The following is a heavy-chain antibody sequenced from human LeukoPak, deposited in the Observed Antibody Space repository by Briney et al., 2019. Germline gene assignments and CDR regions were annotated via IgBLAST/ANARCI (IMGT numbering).Heavy chain of an antibody. CDR3: AKDIGPNYDSSGYCMYY. CDR2: ISWNSGSI. D-gene: IGHD3-22*01. J-gene: IGHJ4*02. Sequence: PGGSLRLSCAASGFTFDDYAMHWVRQAPGKGLEGVSGISWNSGSIGYADSVKGRFTISRDNAKNSLYLQMNSLRAEDTALYYCAKDIGPNYDSSGYCMYYWGQGTLVTVSS. CDR1: GFTFDDYA. V-gene: IGHV3-9*01.